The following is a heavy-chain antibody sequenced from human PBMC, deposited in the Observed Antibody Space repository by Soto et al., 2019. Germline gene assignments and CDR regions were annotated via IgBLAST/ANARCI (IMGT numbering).Heavy chain of an antibody. CDR1: GYTFTSYG. V-gene: IGHV1-18*01. J-gene: IGHJ6*02. D-gene: IGHD6-13*01. CDR3: ATYSSSWYGELYYYYYGMDV. CDR2: ISAYNGNT. Sequence: ASVKVSFKASGYTFTSYGISWVRQAPGQGLEWMGWISAYNGNTNYAQKLQGRVTMTTDTSMSTAYMELRSLRSDDTAVYYCATYSSSWYGELYYYYYGMDVWGQGTTVTVSS.